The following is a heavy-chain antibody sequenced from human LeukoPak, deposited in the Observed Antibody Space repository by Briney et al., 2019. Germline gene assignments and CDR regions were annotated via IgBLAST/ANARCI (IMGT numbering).Heavy chain of an antibody. CDR3: AKGGVVVPAAIGVAFDI. D-gene: IGHD2-2*01. Sequence: GGSLRLSCAASGFTFSSYAMSWVRQAPGKGLEWVSAISGSGGSTYYADSVKGRFTISRDNSKNTLYLQMNSLRAEDTAVYYCAKGGVVVPAAIGVAFDIWGQGTMVTVSS. J-gene: IGHJ3*02. CDR2: ISGSGGST. V-gene: IGHV3-23*01. CDR1: GFTFSSYA.